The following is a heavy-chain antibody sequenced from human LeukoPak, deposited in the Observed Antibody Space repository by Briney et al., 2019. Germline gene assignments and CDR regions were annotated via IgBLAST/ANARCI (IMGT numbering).Heavy chain of an antibody. J-gene: IGHJ1*01. Sequence: GGSLRLSCAASGFTFSSYAMSWVRQAPGKGLDWVSAISGSGGSTYYADSVKGRFTISRDNSKNALYLQMNSLRAEDTAVYYCAKDSSSWFGTPTWYFQHWGQGTLVTVSS. CDR3: AKDSSSWFGTPTWYFQH. D-gene: IGHD6-13*01. V-gene: IGHV3-23*01. CDR1: GFTFSSYA. CDR2: ISGSGGST.